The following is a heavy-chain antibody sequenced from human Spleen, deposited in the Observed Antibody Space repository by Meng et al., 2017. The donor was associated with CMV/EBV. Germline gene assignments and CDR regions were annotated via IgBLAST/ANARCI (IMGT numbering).Heavy chain of an antibody. D-gene: IGHD6-6*01. CDR1: GYSVTSYW. V-gene: IGHV5-51*01. Sequence: GESLKISCKGSGYSVTSYWIGWVRQMPGKGLEWMGIIYPGDSDTRYSPSFQGQVTISADKSISTAYLQWSSLKASDTAMYYCARHSPIAARHYYGMDVWGQGTTVTVSS. J-gene: IGHJ6*02. CDR3: ARHSPIAARHYYGMDV. CDR2: IYPGDSDT.